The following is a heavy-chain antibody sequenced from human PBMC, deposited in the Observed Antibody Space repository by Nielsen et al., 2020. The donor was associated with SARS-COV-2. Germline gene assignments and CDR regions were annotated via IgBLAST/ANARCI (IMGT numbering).Heavy chain of an antibody. J-gene: IGHJ4*02. Sequence: GGSLRLSCAASGFTFDDYGMSWVRQAPGKGLEWASGINWNGGSTGYADSVKGRFTISRDNAKNTLYLQMNSLRAEDTAVYYCARDLYYDSSGFDYWGQGTLVTVSS. CDR1: GFTFDDYG. CDR2: INWNGGST. V-gene: IGHV3-20*04. D-gene: IGHD3-22*01. CDR3: ARDLYYDSSGFDY.